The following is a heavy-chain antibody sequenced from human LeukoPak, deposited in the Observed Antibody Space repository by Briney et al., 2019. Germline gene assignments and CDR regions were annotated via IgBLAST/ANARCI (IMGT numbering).Heavy chain of an antibody. J-gene: IGHJ4*02. CDR3: AKGRYSSSSGYFDY. CDR2: ISWNSGSI. CDR1: GFTFDDYA. Sequence: PGGSLRLSCAASGFTFDDYAMHWVRQPPGKGLEWVSGISWNSGSIGYADSVKGRFTISRDNAKNSLYLQMNSLRAEDTALYYCAKGRYSSSSGYFDYWGQGTLVTVPS. V-gene: IGHV3-9*01. D-gene: IGHD6-13*01.